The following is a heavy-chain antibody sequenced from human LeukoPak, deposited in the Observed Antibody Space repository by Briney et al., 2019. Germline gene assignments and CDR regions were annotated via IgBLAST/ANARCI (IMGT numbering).Heavy chain of an antibody. CDR1: GGSFSGYY. Sequence: PSETLSLTCAVYGGSFSGYYWSWIRQPPGKGLEWIGYIYYSGSTYYNPSLKSRVTISVDTSKNQFSLKLSSVTAADTAVYYCATLWLEDYYGMDVWGQGTTVTVSS. CDR2: IYYSGST. D-gene: IGHD6-19*01. V-gene: IGHV4-59*06. CDR3: ATLWLEDYYGMDV. J-gene: IGHJ6*02.